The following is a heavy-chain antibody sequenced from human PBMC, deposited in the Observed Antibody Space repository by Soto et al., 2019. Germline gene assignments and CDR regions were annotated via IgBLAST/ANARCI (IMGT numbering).Heavy chain of an antibody. V-gene: IGHV3-23*01. CDR2: ISNSGGTT. CDR1: GFSFGSYA. J-gene: IGHJ4*02. D-gene: IGHD3-22*01. CDR3: AKDHAYDSSGYSYDYFDY. Sequence: EVHLLESGGGLVQPGGSLRLSCAASGFSFGSYAMSWVRQAPGKGLEWVSGISNSGGTTYYADSVKGRFTISRDNSKNTLYLQMNRLRSDDTAVYYCAKDHAYDSSGYSYDYFDYWGQGTLVSVSS.